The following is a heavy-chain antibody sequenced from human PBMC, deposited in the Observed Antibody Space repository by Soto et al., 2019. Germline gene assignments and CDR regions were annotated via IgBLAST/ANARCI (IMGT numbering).Heavy chain of an antibody. V-gene: IGHV3-23*01. D-gene: IGHD1-26*01. Sequence: GGSLRLSCAASGFIFRNYAMNWVRQAPGKGLERVSTISGNGGNTWYKDSVKGRFTNARDNSKNTLQLQMNNLRAEDTAVYYCAKDLVGKGDYWGQGTLVTVSS. J-gene: IGHJ4*02. CDR3: AKDLVGKGDY. CDR2: ISGNGGNT. CDR1: GFIFRNYA.